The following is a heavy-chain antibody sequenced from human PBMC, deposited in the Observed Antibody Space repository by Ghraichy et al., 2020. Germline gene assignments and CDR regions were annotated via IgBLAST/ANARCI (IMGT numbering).Heavy chain of an antibody. CDR3: ASPIAVAGNYYFDY. Sequence: SVKVSCKASGGTFSSYAISWVRQAPGQGLEWMGGIIPIFGTANYAQKFQGRVTITADESTSTAYMELSSLRSEDTAVYYCASPIAVAGNYYFDYWGQGTLVTVSS. CDR2: IIPIFGTA. J-gene: IGHJ4*02. V-gene: IGHV1-69*13. CDR1: GGTFSSYA. D-gene: IGHD6-19*01.